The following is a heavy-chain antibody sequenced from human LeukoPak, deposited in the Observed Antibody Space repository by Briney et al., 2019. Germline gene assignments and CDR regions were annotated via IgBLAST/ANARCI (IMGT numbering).Heavy chain of an antibody. CDR2: IWYDGSNK. D-gene: IGHD2-2*02. Sequence: PGGSLRLSCAASGFTFSSYGMHWVRQAPGKGLEWVAVIWYDGSNKYYADSVKGRFTISRDNSKNTLYLQMNSLRAEDTAVYYCAKDSAGYCSSTSCYIFDYWGQGTLVTVSS. V-gene: IGHV3-33*06. J-gene: IGHJ4*02. CDR3: AKDSAGYCSSTSCYIFDY. CDR1: GFTFSSYG.